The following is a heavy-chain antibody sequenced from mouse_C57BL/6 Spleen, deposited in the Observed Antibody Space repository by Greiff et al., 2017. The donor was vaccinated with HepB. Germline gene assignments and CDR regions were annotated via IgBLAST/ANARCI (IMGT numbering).Heavy chain of an antibody. CDR1: GYTFTSYG. V-gene: IGHV1-81*01. J-gene: IGHJ2*01. D-gene: IGHD2-3*01. CDR3: AHLLWLLLDY. Sequence: VKLMESGAELARPGASVKLSCKASGYTFTSYGISWVKQSTGQGLEWIGEIYPRSGNTYYNEKFKGKATLTADKSSSTAYMELRTLTSEDSAVYFCAHLLWLLLDYWGQGTTLTVSS. CDR2: IYPRSGNT.